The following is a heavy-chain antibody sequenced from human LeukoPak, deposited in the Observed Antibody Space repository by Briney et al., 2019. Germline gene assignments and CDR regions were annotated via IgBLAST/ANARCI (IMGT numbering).Heavy chain of an antibody. V-gene: IGHV5-51*01. D-gene: IGHD3-10*01. CDR1: GYRFISYW. CDR3: ARRGSALEWFDP. J-gene: IGHJ5*02. Sequence: GESLKISCKVSGYRFISYWIGWVRQMPGKGLEWMGIIYPGDSDTRYNPSFQGQVTISADKSISTAYLQWSSLKASDTAIYYCARRGSALEWFDPWGQGTLVTVSS. CDR2: IYPGDSDT.